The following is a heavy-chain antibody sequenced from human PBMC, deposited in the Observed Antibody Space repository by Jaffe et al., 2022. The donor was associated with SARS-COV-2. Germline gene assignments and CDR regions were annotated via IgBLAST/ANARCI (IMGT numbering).Heavy chain of an antibody. CDR1: GGSISSSDYY. D-gene: IGHD6-13*01. CDR2: IYYSGST. V-gene: IGHV4-39*01. J-gene: IGHJ5*02. CDR3: ASAIAAAGMSWFDP. Sequence: QLQLQESGPGLVKPSETLSLTCTVSGGSISSSDYYWGWIRQPPGKGLEWIGSIYYSGSTYDNPSLKSRVTISVDTSKNQFSLRLSSVTAADTAVYFCASAIAAAGMSWFDPWGQGTLVIVSS.